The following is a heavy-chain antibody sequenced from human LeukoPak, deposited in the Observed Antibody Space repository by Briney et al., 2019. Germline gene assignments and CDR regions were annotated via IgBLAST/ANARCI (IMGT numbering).Heavy chain of an antibody. D-gene: IGHD4-23*01. CDR3: ARDRYTVVSWYFDL. CDR2: IYSSGST. CDR1: GGSISSGGYY. J-gene: IGHJ2*01. Sequence: SQTLSLTCTVSGGSISSGGYYWSWIRQHPGEGLEWIGYIYSSGSTYYNPSLKSRVTISVDTSKNQFSLKLSSVTAADTAVYYCARDRYTVVSWYFDLWGRGTLVTVSS. V-gene: IGHV4-31*03.